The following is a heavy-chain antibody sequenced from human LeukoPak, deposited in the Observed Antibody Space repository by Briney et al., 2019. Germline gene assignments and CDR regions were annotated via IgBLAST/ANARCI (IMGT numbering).Heavy chain of an antibody. Sequence: ASVNVSCKASGYTFTGYYMHWVRQAPGQGLEWMGWINPNSGGTNYAQKFQGRVTMTRDTPISTAYMELSRLSSDDTAVYCCARDVGVASTPHPKPIDYWGQGTLVTVSS. CDR3: ARDVGVASTPHPKPIDY. J-gene: IGHJ4*02. D-gene: IGHD5-12*01. CDR1: GYTFTGYY. V-gene: IGHV1-2*02. CDR2: INPNSGGT.